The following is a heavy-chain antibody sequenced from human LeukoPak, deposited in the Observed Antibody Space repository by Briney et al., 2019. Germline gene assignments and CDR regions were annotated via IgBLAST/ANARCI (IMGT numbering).Heavy chain of an antibody. CDR1: GGSISSGGYY. V-gene: IGHV4-31*03. J-gene: IGHJ4*02. Sequence: SETLSLTCTVSGGSISSGGYYWSWIRQHPGKGLEWIGYIYYSGSTYYNPSLKSRVTISVDTSKNQFSLKLSSVTAADTAVYYCAGGGDTAMAFDYWGQGTLVTVSS. CDR3: AGGGDTAMAFDY. CDR2: IYYSGST. D-gene: IGHD5-18*01.